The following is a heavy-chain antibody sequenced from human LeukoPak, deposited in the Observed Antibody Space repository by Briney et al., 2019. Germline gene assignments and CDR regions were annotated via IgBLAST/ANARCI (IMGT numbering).Heavy chain of an antibody. V-gene: IGHV5-51*01. D-gene: IGHD2-15*01. J-gene: IGHJ6*04. Sequence: GESLKISCKGSGYSFTTYWIAWVRQMPGKGLEWMGIIYPGDSDPSYSPSFQGQVTISADKSISTAFLQWSSLKASDTAMYYCARQQVAYYYYYGMDVWGKGTTVTVSS. CDR2: IYPGDSDP. CDR3: ARQQVAYYYYYGMDV. CDR1: GYSFTTYW.